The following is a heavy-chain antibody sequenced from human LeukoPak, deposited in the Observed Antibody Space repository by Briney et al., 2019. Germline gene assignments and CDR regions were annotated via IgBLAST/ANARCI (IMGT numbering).Heavy chain of an antibody. V-gene: IGHV4-38-2*02. CDR2: IYHSGST. CDR1: GYSITSGYY. J-gene: IGHJ3*02. Sequence: SETLSLTCTVSGYSITSGYYWGWIRQPPGKGLEWIGSIYHSGSTYYNPSLKSRVTMSVDTSKNQVSLKLSSVTAADTAVYYCATMYYDSSGGYPGNAFDIWGQGTMVTVSS. CDR3: ATMYYDSSGGYPGNAFDI. D-gene: IGHD3-22*01.